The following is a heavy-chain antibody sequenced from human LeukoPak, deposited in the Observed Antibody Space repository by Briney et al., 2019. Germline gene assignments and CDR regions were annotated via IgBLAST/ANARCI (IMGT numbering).Heavy chain of an antibody. Sequence: ASVKVSCKASGYAFTSYNIHWVRQAPGQRPEWMGWINAGNGNTKYSQKFQGRVTITRDTSASIAHMEMSSLRSEDTAVYYCARDQGPYYYDSSGSGFDPWGQGTLVTVSS. CDR2: INAGNGNT. V-gene: IGHV1-3*01. CDR3: ARDQGPYYYDSSGSGFDP. D-gene: IGHD3-22*01. CDR1: GYAFTSYN. J-gene: IGHJ5*02.